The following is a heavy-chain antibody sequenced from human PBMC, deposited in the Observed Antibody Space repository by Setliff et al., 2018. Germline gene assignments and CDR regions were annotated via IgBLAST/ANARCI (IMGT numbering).Heavy chain of an antibody. V-gene: IGHV7-4-1*02. D-gene: IGHD6-6*01. J-gene: IGHJ4*02. CDR1: GYTFSSYA. CDR2: INTNTGNP. CDR3: ARGSGTYASSSRVFHY. Sequence: ASVKVSCKASGYTFSSYAMNWVRQAPGQGLEWMGIINTNTGNPTYAQGFTGRFVFSLDTSVSTAYLQINSLEAEDTAVYYCARGSGTYASSSRVFHYWAREPWSPSPQ.